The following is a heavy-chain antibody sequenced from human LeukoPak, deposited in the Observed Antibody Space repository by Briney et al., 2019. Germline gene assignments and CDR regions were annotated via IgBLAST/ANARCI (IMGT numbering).Heavy chain of an antibody. CDR2: INPNSGGT. CDR1: GYTFTGYY. D-gene: IGHD1-20*01. Sequence: EASVKVSCKASGYTFTGYYMHWVRQAPGQGLEWMGWINPNSGGTNYAQKFQGRVTMTRDTSISTAYMELSRLRSDDTAVYYCARNNWKSYNWFDPWGQGTLVTVSS. CDR3: ARNNWKSYNWFDP. V-gene: IGHV1-2*02. J-gene: IGHJ5*02.